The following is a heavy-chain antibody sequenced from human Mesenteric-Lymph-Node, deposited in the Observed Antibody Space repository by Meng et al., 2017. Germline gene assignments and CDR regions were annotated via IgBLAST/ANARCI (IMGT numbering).Heavy chain of an antibody. CDR1: GFTFSSYE. D-gene: IGHD3-10*01. J-gene: IGHJ2*01. V-gene: IGHV3-48*03. CDR2: ISSSGSTI. CDR3: ARDIRWFGELLIPTDWYFDL. Sequence: GESLKISCAASGFTFSSYEMNWVRQAPGKGLEWVSYISSSGSTIYYADSVKGRFTISRDNAKNSLYLQMNSLRAEDTAVYYCARDIRWFGELLIPTDWYFDLWGHGTRVTGSS.